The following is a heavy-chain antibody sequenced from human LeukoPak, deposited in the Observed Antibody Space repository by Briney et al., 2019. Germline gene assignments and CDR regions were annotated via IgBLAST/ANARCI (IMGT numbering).Heavy chain of an antibody. J-gene: IGHJ4*02. CDR3: ACLDPYSSSVRFDY. Sequence: SETLSLTCTVSGGSISSGGYYWSWIRQPPGKGLEWIGYIYHSGSTYYNPSLRSRVTISVDRSKNQFSLKLSSVTAADTAVYYCACLDPYSSSVRFDYWGQGTLVTVSS. CDR1: GGSISSGGYY. CDR2: IYHSGST. V-gene: IGHV4-30-2*01. D-gene: IGHD6-13*01.